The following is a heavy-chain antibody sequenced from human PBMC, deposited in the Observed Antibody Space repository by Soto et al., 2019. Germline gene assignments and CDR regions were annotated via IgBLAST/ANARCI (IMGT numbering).Heavy chain of an antibody. Sequence: QVQLVQSGAEVNKPGTSVKVSCKASGYTFSSYGISWVRQAPGQGREWMGWISVFNGNTNYAQKFQDRVTMTTDTSTSTAYMELRSLTSAETALYFCARDIGARPGYLEFWGQGTLVTVSS. D-gene: IGHD6-6*01. V-gene: IGHV1-18*01. J-gene: IGHJ4*02. CDR3: ARDIGARPGYLEF. CDR1: GYTFSSYG. CDR2: ISVFNGNT.